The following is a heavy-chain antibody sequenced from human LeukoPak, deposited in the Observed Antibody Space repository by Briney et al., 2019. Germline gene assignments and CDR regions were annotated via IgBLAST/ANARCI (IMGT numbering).Heavy chain of an antibody. Sequence: GGSLRLSCAASGFTISSNYMSWVRQAPGKGLEWVSVIYSGGTTYYADSVKGRFTISRDNSKNTLYLQMNSLRAEDTAVYYCARDLDSGNYYFLGYWGQGTLVTVSS. CDR1: GFTISSNY. D-gene: IGHD1-26*01. CDR3: ARDLDSGNYYFLGY. J-gene: IGHJ4*02. V-gene: IGHV3-66*02. CDR2: IYSGGTT.